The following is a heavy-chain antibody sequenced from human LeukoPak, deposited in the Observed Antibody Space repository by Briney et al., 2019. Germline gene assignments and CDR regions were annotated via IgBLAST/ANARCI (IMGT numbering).Heavy chain of an antibody. CDR3: EGDYIPD. CDR1: GFTFSAYA. Sequence: QAGGSLRLSCEASGFTFSAYAMTWVRQAPGKGLEWVSSIGSDGKTHYSESVKGRFAISRDNSKNTLYLQMNSLRAEDTAVYYCEGDYIPDWGQGTLVTVSS. J-gene: IGHJ4*02. V-gene: IGHV3-23*01. D-gene: IGHD4/OR15-4a*01. CDR2: IGSDGKT.